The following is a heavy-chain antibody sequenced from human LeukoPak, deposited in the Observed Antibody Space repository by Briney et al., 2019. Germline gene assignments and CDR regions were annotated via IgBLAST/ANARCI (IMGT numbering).Heavy chain of an antibody. CDR1: GYTLTELS. CDR2: FDPEDGET. CDR3: AKDWLYYYDSSGYLDAFDI. J-gene: IGHJ3*02. Sequence: ASVKVSCKVSGYTLTELSMHWVRQAPGKGLEWMGGFDPEDGETIYAQKFQGRVTMTEDTSTDTAYMELSSLRSEDTAVYYCAKDWLYYYDSSGYLDAFDIWGQGTMVTVSS. D-gene: IGHD3-22*01. V-gene: IGHV1-24*01.